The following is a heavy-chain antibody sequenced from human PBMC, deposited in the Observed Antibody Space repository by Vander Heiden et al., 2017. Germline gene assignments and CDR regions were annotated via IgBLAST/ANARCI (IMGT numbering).Heavy chain of an antibody. CDR3: ARGSGYCSGGSCYKVDY. Sequence: QLPESGPGLVKPSQRLSLTCTVCGGSIRSGGYYWSWLRQHPGKGLEWIGYIEYSGSTYYNPTLKSRVTISVDTSKNQFSLKLSSVTAADTAVYYCARGSGYCSGGSCYKVDYWGQGTLVTVSS. CDR2: IEYSGST. CDR1: GGSIRSGGYY. J-gene: IGHJ4*02. V-gene: IGHV4-31*03. D-gene: IGHD2-15*01.